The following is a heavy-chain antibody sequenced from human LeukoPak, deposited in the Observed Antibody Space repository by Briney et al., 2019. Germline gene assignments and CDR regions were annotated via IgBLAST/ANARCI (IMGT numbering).Heavy chain of an antibody. J-gene: IGHJ4*02. Sequence: GGSLRLSCAVSGITLSNYGMSWVRQAPGKGLEWVAGISGSGGGTNYADSVKGRFTISRDNPKNTLFLQMNNLRAEDTAVYFCAKRGVVIRVILVGFHKETYYFDSWGQGALVTVSS. V-gene: IGHV3-23*01. CDR2: ISGSGGGT. D-gene: IGHD3-22*01. CDR3: AKRGVVIRVILVGFHKETYYFDS. CDR1: GITLSNYG.